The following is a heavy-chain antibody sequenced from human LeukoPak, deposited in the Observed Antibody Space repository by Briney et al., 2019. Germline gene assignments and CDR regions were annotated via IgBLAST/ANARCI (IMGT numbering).Heavy chain of an antibody. CDR3: AREWGSIDY. V-gene: IGHV4-4*07. D-gene: IGHD3-16*01. CDR1: GGSISTYY. CDR2: IYSGGSP. J-gene: IGHJ4*02. Sequence: PSETLSLTCTVSGGSISTYYWSWLRQPAGKGLEWIGRIYSGGSPNYNPSLTSRVSMSEDTSKNQFSLKLSSVTAADTAVYYCAREWGSIDYWGQGTLVTVSS.